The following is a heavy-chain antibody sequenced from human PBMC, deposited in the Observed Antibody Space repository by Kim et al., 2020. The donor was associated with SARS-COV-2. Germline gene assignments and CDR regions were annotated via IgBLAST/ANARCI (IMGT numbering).Heavy chain of an antibody. Sequence: GGSLRLSCAASGFTFSSYGMHWVRQAPGKGLEWVAVISYDGSNKHYVDSVKGRFTISRDNSKNTLYLQMNSLRAEDTAVYYCAVDDILTGNRNYYYYGIDVWGQGTTVTVSS. CDR3: AVDDILTGNRNYYYYGIDV. J-gene: IGHJ6*02. V-gene: IGHV3-30*03. CDR2: ISYDGSNK. CDR1: GFTFSSYG. D-gene: IGHD3-9*01.